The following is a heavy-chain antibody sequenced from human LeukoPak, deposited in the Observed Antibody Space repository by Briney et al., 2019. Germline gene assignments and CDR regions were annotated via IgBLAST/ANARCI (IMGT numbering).Heavy chain of an antibody. D-gene: IGHD2-2*03. CDR3: VRGGHKLDIETSRYYYGLDV. CDR1: GITLSDYW. V-gene: IGHV3-74*03. CDR2: IESDGSRT. J-gene: IGHJ6*02. Sequence: GGSLRLSCAAPGITLSDYWMYWVRQGPGKGLVHVSRIESDGSRTVYADSVKGRFTISRDNAKNTMYLQMNSLRAEDTAVYYCVRGGHKLDIETSRYYYGLDVWGQGTTVTVSS.